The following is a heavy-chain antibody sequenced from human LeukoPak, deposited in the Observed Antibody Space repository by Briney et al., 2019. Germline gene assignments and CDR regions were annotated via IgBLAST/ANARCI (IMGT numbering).Heavy chain of an antibody. Sequence: GGSLRLSCAASGFTFSSYSMNWVRQAPGKGLEWVSGISWNSGSIGYADSVKGRFTISRDNAKNSLYLQMNSLRAEDTALYYCARGLTRIASTGYDYWGQGTLVTVSS. D-gene: IGHD6-13*01. CDR2: ISWNSGSI. V-gene: IGHV3-9*01. CDR1: GFTFSSYS. CDR3: ARGLTRIASTGYDY. J-gene: IGHJ4*02.